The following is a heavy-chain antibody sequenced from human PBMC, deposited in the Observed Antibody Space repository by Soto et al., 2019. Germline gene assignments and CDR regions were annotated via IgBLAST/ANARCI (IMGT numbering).Heavy chain of an antibody. V-gene: IGHV5-51*01. D-gene: IGHD2-2*01. J-gene: IGHJ6*02. CDR1: GYSFTSYW. CDR2: IYPGDSDT. Sequence: LKISCKGSGYSFTSYWIGWVGQMPGKGLEWMGIIYPGDSDTRYSPSFQGQVTISADKSISTAYLQWSSLKASDTAMYYCARQTQDIVVVPAAPGGMDVWGQGTTVTVSS. CDR3: ARQTQDIVVVPAAPGGMDV.